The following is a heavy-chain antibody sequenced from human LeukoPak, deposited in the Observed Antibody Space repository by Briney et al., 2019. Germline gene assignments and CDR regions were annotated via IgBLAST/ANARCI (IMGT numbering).Heavy chain of an antibody. CDR2: ISGSGGST. D-gene: IGHD2-2*01. J-gene: IGHJ4*02. V-gene: IGHV3-23*01. Sequence: GGSLRLSCAASGFTFSSYAMSWARQAPGRGLEWFSAISGSGGSTYYADSVKGRFAISRDNSKNTLYLQMNSLRAEDTAVYYCAKQPFYCSSTSCSAFFDYWGQGTLVTVSS. CDR3: AKQPFYCSSTSCSAFFDY. CDR1: GFTFSSYA.